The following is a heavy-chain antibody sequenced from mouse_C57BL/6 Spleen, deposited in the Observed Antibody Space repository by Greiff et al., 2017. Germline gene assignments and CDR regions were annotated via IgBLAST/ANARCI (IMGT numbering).Heavy chain of an antibody. CDR1: RFSLTSYG. CDR3: ARKEADYYAMDN. Sequence: VQLQQSGPGLVQPSQCLSITCTVSRFSLTSYGVHWVRQSPGKGLEWLGVIWSGGSTDYNAAFISRLSISKDNSKSQVFFKMKRLQADDTAIYYCARKEADYYAMDNWGQGTSVTVSS. J-gene: IGHJ4*01. V-gene: IGHV2-2*01. CDR2: IWSGGST.